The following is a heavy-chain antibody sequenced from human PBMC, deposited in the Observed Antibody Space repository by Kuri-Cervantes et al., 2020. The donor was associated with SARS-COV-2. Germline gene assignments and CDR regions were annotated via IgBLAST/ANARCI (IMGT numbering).Heavy chain of an antibody. CDR1: GYTFTSYY. CDR3: AGGYLFDY. J-gene: IGHJ4*02. V-gene: IGHV1-46*01. D-gene: IGHD3-16*02. Sequence: ASVKVSCKASGYTFTSYYMHWVRQAPGQGLEWMGIINPSGGSTSYAQKFQGRVTMTTDTSTSTAYMELRSLRSDDTAVYYCAGGYLFDYWGQGTLVTVSS. CDR2: INPSGGST.